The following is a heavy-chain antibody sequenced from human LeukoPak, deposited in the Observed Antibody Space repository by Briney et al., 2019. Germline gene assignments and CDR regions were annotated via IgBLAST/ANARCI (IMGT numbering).Heavy chain of an antibody. J-gene: IGHJ4*02. V-gene: IGHV4-34*01. D-gene: IGHD2-15*01. Sequence: PSETLSLTCAVYGGSFSGYYWSWIRQPPGKGLEWIGEINHSGSTNYNPSLKSRVTISVDTSKNQFSLKLSSVTAADTAVYYYARADCSGGSCYSGVDYWGQGTLVTVSS. CDR1: GGSFSGYY. CDR2: INHSGST. CDR3: ARADCSGGSCYSGVDY.